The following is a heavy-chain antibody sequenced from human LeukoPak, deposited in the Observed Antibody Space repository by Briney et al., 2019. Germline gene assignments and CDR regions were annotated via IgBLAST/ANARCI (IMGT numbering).Heavy chain of an antibody. V-gene: IGHV1-18*01. J-gene: IGHJ4*02. CDR2: ISAYNGNT. CDR1: GYTFTSYG. Sequence: ASVKVSCKASGYTFTSYGISWVRQAPGQGLEWMGWISAYNGNTNYAQKLQGRVTMTTDTSTSTVYMELRSLRSDDTAVYYCARGHSGSYYFGFDYWGQGTLVTVSS. D-gene: IGHD1-26*01. CDR3: ARGHSGSYYFGFDY.